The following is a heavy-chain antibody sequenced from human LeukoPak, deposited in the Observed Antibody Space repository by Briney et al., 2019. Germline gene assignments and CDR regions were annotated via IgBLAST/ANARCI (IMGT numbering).Heavy chain of an antibody. Sequence: PGGSLRLSCAASGFTFNNYAMHWVRQAPGKGLEWVAVISYDGTNKYYADSVKGRFTISRDNTRNTLYLQMNSLRVEDTAVYYCARDSSGWLQLSSTFDYWGQGTLVTVSS. CDR3: ARDSSGWLQLSSTFDY. J-gene: IGHJ4*02. CDR2: ISYDGTNK. D-gene: IGHD5-24*01. V-gene: IGHV3-30*04. CDR1: GFTFNNYA.